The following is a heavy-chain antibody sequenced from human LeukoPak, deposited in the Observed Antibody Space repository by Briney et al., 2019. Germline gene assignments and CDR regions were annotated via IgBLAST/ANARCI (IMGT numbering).Heavy chain of an antibody. J-gene: IGHJ4*02. D-gene: IGHD3-22*01. V-gene: IGHV1-46*01. Sequence: GASVKVSCKASGYTFTSYDINWVRQAPGQGLEWMGIINPSGGSTYYAQNFQGRVTMTRDMSTSTVYMELSSLRSEDTAVYYCARDGGLLRKTNYFDYWGQGTLVTVSS. CDR2: INPSGGST. CDR3: ARDGGLLRKTNYFDY. CDR1: GYTFTSYD.